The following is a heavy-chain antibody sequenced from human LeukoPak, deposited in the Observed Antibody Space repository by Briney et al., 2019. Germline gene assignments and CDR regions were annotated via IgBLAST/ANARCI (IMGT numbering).Heavy chain of an antibody. CDR1: GGTFSSYA. CDR2: INPNSGGT. V-gene: IGHV1-2*02. Sequence: ASVKVSCKTSGGTFSSYAFSWVRQAPGQGLEWMGWINPNSGGTNYAQKFQGRVTMTRDTSISTAYMELSRLTSDDTAVYYCARGPFNYDSRSYYYGPFDYWGQGTLVTVSS. D-gene: IGHD3-22*01. J-gene: IGHJ4*02. CDR3: ARGPFNYDSRSYYYGPFDY.